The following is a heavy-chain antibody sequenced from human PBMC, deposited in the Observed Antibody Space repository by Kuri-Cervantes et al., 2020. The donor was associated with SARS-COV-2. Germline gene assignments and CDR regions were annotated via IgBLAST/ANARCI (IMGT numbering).Heavy chain of an antibody. D-gene: IGHD3-10*01. V-gene: IGHV3-30*09. CDR1: GIIFSSYP. CDR3: ARDLYGSGSYYTFNFDH. J-gene: IGHJ4*02. Sequence: GESLKISCVASGIIFSSYPMHWVRQAPGRGLEWVAVISFDGTNEDYADSVRGRFAISRDNSKDNLYLQMNSLRPEDTAVYYCARDLYGSGSYYTFNFDHWGQGALVTVSS. CDR2: ISFDGTNE.